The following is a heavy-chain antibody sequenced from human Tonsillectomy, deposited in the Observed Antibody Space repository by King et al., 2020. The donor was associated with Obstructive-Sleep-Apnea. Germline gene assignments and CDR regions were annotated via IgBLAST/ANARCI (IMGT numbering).Heavy chain of an antibody. D-gene: IGHD6-13*01. J-gene: IGHJ4*02. V-gene: IGHV1-18*04. CDR3: ARYAYAAVGSTDYFDY. CDR1: GYTFTSYG. CDR2: ISVYNGDT. Sequence: QLVQSGVEVKKPGASVKVSCKASGYTFTSYGITWVRLAPGQGLEWMGWISVYNGDTTYAQKFQGRVTMTTETSTNTAYMELMSLRSDDTAVYYCARYAYAAVGSTDYFDYWGQGTLVTVSS.